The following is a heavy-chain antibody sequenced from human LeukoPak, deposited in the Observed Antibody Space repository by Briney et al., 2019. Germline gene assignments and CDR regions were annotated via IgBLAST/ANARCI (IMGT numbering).Heavy chain of an antibody. V-gene: IGHV4-59*01. CDR1: GGSISSNY. CDR2: IYYSGST. CDR3: AREVSVAGNNWFDP. Sequence: SETLSLTCTVSGGSISSNYWSWIRQPPGKGLEWIGYIYYSGSTNYNPSLKSRVTISVTSKNQFSLKLSSVTAADTAVYFCAREVSVAGNNWFDPWGQGALVTVSS. J-gene: IGHJ5*02. D-gene: IGHD6-19*01.